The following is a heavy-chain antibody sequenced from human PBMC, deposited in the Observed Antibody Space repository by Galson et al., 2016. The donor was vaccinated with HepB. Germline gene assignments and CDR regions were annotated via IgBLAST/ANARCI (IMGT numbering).Heavy chain of an antibody. Sequence: TLSLTCTVYGGPISSGGYYWSWIRQHPGNGLERIGYIYYSGSTHYNPSLRSRVTISADTSKNQFSLTLNSVTAADTAVYYCARGSAFGGVDNWGQGTLVTVSS. CDR2: IYYSGST. V-gene: IGHV4-30-4*08. J-gene: IGHJ4*02. CDR3: ARGSAFGGVDN. CDR1: GGPISSGGYY. D-gene: IGHD3-16*01.